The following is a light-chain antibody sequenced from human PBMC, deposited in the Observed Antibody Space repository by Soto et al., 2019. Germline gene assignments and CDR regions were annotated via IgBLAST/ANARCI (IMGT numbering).Light chain of an antibody. CDR1: QGTSNY. Sequence: DIQMTQSPSSLSASEGDRVIITCRASQGTSNYLAWYQQKPGKVPKLLIYASSTLQSGVPSRFSGGGSGTDFTLTIRSLQPEDVATYYCQKYNSAPWTFGQGTKVEIK. V-gene: IGKV1-27*01. J-gene: IGKJ1*01. CDR2: ASS. CDR3: QKYNSAPWT.